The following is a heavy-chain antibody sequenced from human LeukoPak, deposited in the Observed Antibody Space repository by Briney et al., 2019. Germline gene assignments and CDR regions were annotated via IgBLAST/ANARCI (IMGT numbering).Heavy chain of an antibody. Sequence: GRSLRLSCAASGFTFSSYAMHWVRQAPGKGLEWVALISYDGSNKYYADSVKGRFTISRDNSKNMLYLQMNSLRTEDTAVYYCAELGITMIGGVWGKGTTVTISS. CDR3: AELGITMIGGV. CDR1: GFTFSSYA. V-gene: IGHV3-30*04. J-gene: IGHJ6*04. D-gene: IGHD3-10*02. CDR2: ISYDGSNK.